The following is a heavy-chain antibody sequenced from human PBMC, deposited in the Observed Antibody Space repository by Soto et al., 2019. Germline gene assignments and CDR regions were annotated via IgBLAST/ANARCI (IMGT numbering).Heavy chain of an antibody. CDR3: AKAKNDYNWDNRPPFDY. CDR1: GFTLRNYA. Sequence: EVQLLECGGGVVQPGGSLRLSCEASGFTLRNYAMTWIRQAPGKGLEWVSLISANDVGTYYAESVKTRFTISTDQSRNTVYLQMDSLRADDTAIYYCAKAKNDYNWDNRPPFDYWGQGTLVTVSS. D-gene: IGHD1-20*01. V-gene: IGHV3-23*01. J-gene: IGHJ4*02. CDR2: ISANDVGT.